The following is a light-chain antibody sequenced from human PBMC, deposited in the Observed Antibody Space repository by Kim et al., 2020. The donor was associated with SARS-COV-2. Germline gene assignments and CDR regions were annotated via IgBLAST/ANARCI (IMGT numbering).Light chain of an antibody. CDR3: AAWDESLNGRV. J-gene: IGLJ3*02. Sequence: RQRVTISGSGSRSNIGNHAVNWYQQLPGKTPKLLIYYDDLLPSGVSDRFSGSKSGTSASLAISGLQSEDEADYYCAAWDESLNGRVFGGGTQLTVL. CDR1: RSNIGNHA. V-gene: IGLV1-36*01. CDR2: YDD.